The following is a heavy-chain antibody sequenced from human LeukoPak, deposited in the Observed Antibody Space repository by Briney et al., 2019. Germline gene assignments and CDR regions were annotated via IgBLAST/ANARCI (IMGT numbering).Heavy chain of an antibody. Sequence: GESLKISCKGSGYSFTSYWIGGVGQMPGKGLEWMWIIYPGNSDTRYSPSFQGQVTISADKSISTAYLQWSSLKASDTAMYYCARPPRRDGYNDYWGQGTLVTVSS. CDR1: GYSFTSYW. CDR2: IYPGNSDT. J-gene: IGHJ4*02. V-gene: IGHV5-51*01. CDR3: ARPPRRDGYNDY. D-gene: IGHD5-24*01.